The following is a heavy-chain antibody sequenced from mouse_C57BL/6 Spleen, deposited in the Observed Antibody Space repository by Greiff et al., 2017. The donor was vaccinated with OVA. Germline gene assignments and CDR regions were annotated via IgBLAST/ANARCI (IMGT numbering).Heavy chain of an antibody. Sequence: VQLQQSGAELVRPGASVKLSCTASGFNIKDDYMHWVKQRPEQGLEWIGWIDPENGDTEYASKFQGKATITADTSSNTAYLQLSSLTSEDTAVYYCTTDRYSNYEAYWGQGTLVTVSA. CDR1: GFNIKDDY. V-gene: IGHV14-4*01. CDR2: IDPENGDT. J-gene: IGHJ3*01. D-gene: IGHD2-5*01. CDR3: TTDRYSNYEAY.